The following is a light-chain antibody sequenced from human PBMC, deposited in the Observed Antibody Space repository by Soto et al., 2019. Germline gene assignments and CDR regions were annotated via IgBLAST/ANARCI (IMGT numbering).Light chain of an antibody. CDR2: WAS. V-gene: IGKV4-1*01. CDR1: QSVLYNSNNKNY. Sequence: DIVMTQSPTSLAVSLGETAAINCKSSQSVLYNSNNKNYLAWFQQKPGQPPRLLISWASTRASGVPDRFRGSGSATDFTLTISNLQAEDVAIYFCHQHLTTPLTGGPGTKGDIK. J-gene: IGKJ3*01. CDR3: HQHLTTPLT.